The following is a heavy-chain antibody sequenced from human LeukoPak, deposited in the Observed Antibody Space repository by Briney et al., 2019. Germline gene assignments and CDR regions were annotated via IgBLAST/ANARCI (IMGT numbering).Heavy chain of an antibody. CDR1: GGSISSYY. CDR2: IYYSGST. D-gene: IGHD3-3*01. V-gene: IGHV4-59*01. CDR3: AKVRDFWSGRKTLDP. Sequence: SETLSLTCTVSGGSISSYYWSWIRQPPGKGQEWIGYIYYSGSTNYNPSLKSRVTISVDTSKNQFSLKLSSVTAADTAVNYCAKVRDFWSGRKTLDPWGQGTLVTVSS. J-gene: IGHJ5*02.